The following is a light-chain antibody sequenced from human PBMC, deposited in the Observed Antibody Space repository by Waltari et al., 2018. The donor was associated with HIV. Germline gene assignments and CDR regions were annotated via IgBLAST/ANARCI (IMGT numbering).Light chain of an antibody. J-gene: IGLJ2*01. V-gene: IGLV1-51*01. CDR2: DNN. CDR3: GTWDSSLSTSF. Sequence: QSVLTPPPSVSAPPGQKVTITCSGISSNIGNHSVSWYQQVPGTAPKLLIYDNNKRPSGIPDRFSGSKSGTSATLGVTGLQTGDEADYYCGTWDSSLSTSFFGGGTKLTVL. CDR1: SSNIGNHS.